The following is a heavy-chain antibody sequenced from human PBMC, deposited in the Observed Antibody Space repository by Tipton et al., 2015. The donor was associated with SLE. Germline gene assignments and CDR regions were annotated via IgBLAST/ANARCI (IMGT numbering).Heavy chain of an antibody. J-gene: IGHJ4*02. CDR1: GGSISSGDYY. CDR3: ARAGSSSWYGDYFDY. Sequence: LRLSCTVSGGSISSGDYYWSWIRQPPGKGLEWIGYIYYSGSTYYNPSLKSRVTISVDTSKNQFSLKLSSVTAADTAVYYCARAGSSSWYGDYFDYWGQGTLVTVSS. D-gene: IGHD6-13*01. CDR2: IYYSGST. V-gene: IGHV4-30-4*01.